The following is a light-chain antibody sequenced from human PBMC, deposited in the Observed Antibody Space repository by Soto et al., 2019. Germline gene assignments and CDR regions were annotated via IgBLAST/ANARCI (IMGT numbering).Light chain of an antibody. V-gene: IGKV3-11*01. CDR1: QSARSF. J-gene: IGKJ4*01. CDR2: DGF. CDR3: QQRNSWPLT. Sequence: EIVLTQSPAALSLSPGDRATLSCTASQSARSFLARYQQKPGQAPRLLIYDGFNRATGIPARFSASGSGTDSTLTISSLEPEDFAVYYCQQRNSWPLTFGGGTKLEMK.